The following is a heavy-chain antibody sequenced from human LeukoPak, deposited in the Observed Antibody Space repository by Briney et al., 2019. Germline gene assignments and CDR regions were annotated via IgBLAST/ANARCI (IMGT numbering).Heavy chain of an antibody. D-gene: IGHD6-19*01. CDR3: AKDDHGGSGWRDYFDQ. V-gene: IGHV3-11*01. CDR2: ISSSGTTI. CDR1: GFTFSDYY. J-gene: IGHJ4*02. Sequence: GGSLRLSCAASGFTFSDYYMSWIRQAPGKGLEWVSSISSSGTTIYYADSVKGRFTISRDNAKNPLYLQMNSLRAEDTAVYYCAKDDHGGSGWRDYFDQWGQGTLVTVSS.